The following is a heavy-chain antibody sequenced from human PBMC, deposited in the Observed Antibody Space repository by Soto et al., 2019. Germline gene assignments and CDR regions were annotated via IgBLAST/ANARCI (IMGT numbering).Heavy chain of an antibody. Sequence: GSLRLSWAASGFTFSSYGMHWVRQAPGKGLEWVAVVSYDGSNKYYADSVKGRFTISRDNSKNTLYLQMNSLRAEDTAVYYCAKDQQEYYYGVDVWGQGTTVTVSS. CDR3: AKDQQEYYYGVDV. V-gene: IGHV3-30*18. CDR2: VSYDGSNK. J-gene: IGHJ6*02. CDR1: GFTFSSYG.